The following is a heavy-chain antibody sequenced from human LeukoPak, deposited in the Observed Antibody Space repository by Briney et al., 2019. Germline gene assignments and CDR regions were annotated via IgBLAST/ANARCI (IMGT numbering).Heavy chain of an antibody. D-gene: IGHD4-11*01. CDR1: GFTFSRYW. J-gene: IGHJ4*01. V-gene: IGHV3-74*01. CDR2: INTDGRTI. Sequence: GGSLRLSCAASGFTFSRYWMHWVRQAPGKGLVWVSRINTDGRTITYADSVKGRFTISRDNAKNTLYLQMNSLRAEDTAVYYCVRSAFLTTEFYFDYWGHGALVTVSS. CDR3: VRSAFLTTEFYFDY.